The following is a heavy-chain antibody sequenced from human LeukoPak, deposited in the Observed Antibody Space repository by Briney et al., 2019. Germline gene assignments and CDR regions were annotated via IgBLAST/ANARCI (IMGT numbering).Heavy chain of an antibody. V-gene: IGHV3-21*01. D-gene: IGHD3-22*01. Sequence: PGGSLRLSCAASGFTFSSYSMNWVRQAPGKGLEWVSSISSSSSYIYYADSVKGRFTISRDNAKNSLYLQMNSLRAEDTAVYYCARDLFYDSSGYYARGAFDIWGQGTMVTVSS. CDR1: GFTFSSYS. CDR3: ARDLFYDSSGYYARGAFDI. J-gene: IGHJ3*02. CDR2: ISSSSSYI.